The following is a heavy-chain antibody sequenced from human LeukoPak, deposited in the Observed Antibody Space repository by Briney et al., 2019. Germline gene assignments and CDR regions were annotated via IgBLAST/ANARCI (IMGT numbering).Heavy chain of an antibody. D-gene: IGHD3-22*01. Sequence: PGGSLRLSCAASGFTVSSNYMSWVRQAPGKGLEWVSVIYSGGSTYYADSVKGRFTISRDNSKNTRYLQMNSLSAEDTAVYCGARPRTVNYGGQGPLVPVTS. CDR1: GFTVSSNY. CDR2: IYSGGST. CDR3: ARPRTVNY. V-gene: IGHV3-66*02. J-gene: IGHJ4*02.